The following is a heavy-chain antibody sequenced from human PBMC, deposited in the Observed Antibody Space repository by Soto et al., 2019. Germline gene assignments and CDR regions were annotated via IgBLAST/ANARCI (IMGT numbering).Heavy chain of an antibody. V-gene: IGHV3-21*01. Sequence: GGSLSLFCAASGFTFSSYSMNWVGQAPGKGLEWVSSISSSSSDIYYADSVKGIFSISRDNAKNSLYLQMNSLRAEDTAVYYCARDGQQWLDRPTPYDAFDIWGQGTMVHVSS. D-gene: IGHD6-19*01. CDR1: GFTFSSYS. CDR2: ISSSSSDI. J-gene: IGHJ3*02. CDR3: ARDGQQWLDRPTPYDAFDI.